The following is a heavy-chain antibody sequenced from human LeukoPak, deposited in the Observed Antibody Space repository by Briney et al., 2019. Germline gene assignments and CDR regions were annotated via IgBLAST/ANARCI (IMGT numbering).Heavy chain of an antibody. CDR3: ARGVGGSYYDYVWGSYHHRIFDY. D-gene: IGHD3-16*02. CDR1: GGSISSRSYY. CDR2: IYYSGSV. Sequence: SETLFLTCNVSGGSISSRSYYWGWIRQPPGKGLEWIGTIYYSGSVYYSPSLKSRVTISVDTSKNQFSLRLRSVTAADTAVYYCARGVGGSYYDYVWGSYHHRIFDYWGQGTLVTVSS. V-gene: IGHV4-39*07. J-gene: IGHJ4*02.